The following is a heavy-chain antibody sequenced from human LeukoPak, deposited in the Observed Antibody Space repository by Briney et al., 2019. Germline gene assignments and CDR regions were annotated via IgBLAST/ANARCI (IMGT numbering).Heavy chain of an antibody. D-gene: IGHD6-19*01. Sequence: ASVKVSCKASGYSFTGYYIYWVRQAPGQGLEWMGWINPNSGATKYAQKFQGRVTMTRDTSISTAYMELSSLRSDDTAVYYCARDDGYSSGWSLDFDHWGQGTLVTVSS. CDR2: INPNSGAT. CDR1: GYSFTGYY. CDR3: ARDDGYSSGWSLDFDH. J-gene: IGHJ4*02. V-gene: IGHV1-2*02.